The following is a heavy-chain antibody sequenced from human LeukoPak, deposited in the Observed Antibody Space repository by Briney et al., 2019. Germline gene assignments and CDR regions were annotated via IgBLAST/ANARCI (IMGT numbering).Heavy chain of an antibody. Sequence: GGSLRLSCAASGFTFRSCELSWVRQAPAKGLEWVSYISSSGSIIYYADSVKGRFTISRDSAKNSLYLQMNSLRAEDTAVYYCARHDYHSNSDAFDFWGQGTMVTVSS. J-gene: IGHJ3*01. D-gene: IGHD4-23*01. CDR3: ARHDYHSNSDAFDF. CDR2: ISSSGSII. V-gene: IGHV3-48*03. CDR1: GFTFRSCE.